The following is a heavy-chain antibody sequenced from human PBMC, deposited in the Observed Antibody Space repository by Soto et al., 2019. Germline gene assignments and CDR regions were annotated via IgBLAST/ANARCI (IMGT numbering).Heavy chain of an antibody. CDR1: GGSISSYY. CDR2: IYYSGST. CDR3: ARGVVVGATTSDY. Sequence: SETLSLTCTVSGGSISSYYWSWIRQPLGKGLEWIGYIYYSGSTNYNPSLKSRVTISVDTSKNQFSLKLSSVTAADTAVYYCARGVVVGATTSDYWGQGTLVTVSS. V-gene: IGHV4-59*01. J-gene: IGHJ4*02. D-gene: IGHD1-26*01.